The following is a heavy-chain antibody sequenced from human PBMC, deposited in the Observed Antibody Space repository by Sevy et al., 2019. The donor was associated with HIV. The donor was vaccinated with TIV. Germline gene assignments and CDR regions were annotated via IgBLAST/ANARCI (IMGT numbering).Heavy chain of an antibody. CDR2: ITWSKNTI. CDR3: VKGTMVAIMDLYDPLDR. D-gene: IGHD3-10*01. CDR1: GFIFDDFA. Sequence: GGSLRLSCEASGFIFDDFAMHWVRQAPGKGLEWVSGITWSKNTIDNAACVKGRFTISRDNAKNSLYLQMNSLRAEDTALYYCVKGTMVAIMDLYDPLDRWGQGTMVTVSS. V-gene: IGHV3-9*01. J-gene: IGHJ3*02.